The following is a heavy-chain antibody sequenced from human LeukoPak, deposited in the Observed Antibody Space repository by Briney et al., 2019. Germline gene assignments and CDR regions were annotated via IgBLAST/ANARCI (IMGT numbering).Heavy chain of an antibody. Sequence: SETLSLTCTVSGASFSSYSWSWIRQPPGKGLEWIGHISYSGSTSYNPSLKSRVTITVDTSKNQFPLKLSSVTTADTAVYYCARGSGWYLPWGQGTLVTVSS. D-gene: IGHD6-19*01. CDR1: GASFSSYS. CDR2: ISYSGST. CDR3: ARGSGWYLP. J-gene: IGHJ5*02. V-gene: IGHV4-59*01.